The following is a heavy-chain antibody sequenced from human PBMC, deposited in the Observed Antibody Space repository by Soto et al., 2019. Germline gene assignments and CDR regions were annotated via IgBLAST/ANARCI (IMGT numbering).Heavy chain of an antibody. V-gene: IGHV1-18*01. D-gene: IGHD2-8*01. CDR2: ISAYNGNT. CDR3: ASGGESCNNDVCSFYGMEV. Sequence: QVQLVQSGAEVKKPGASVKVSCKASGYTFTSYGISWVRQAPGQGLEWMGWISAYNGNTNYAQKFQGRVTMTTDTSTSTAYMEPRSLRSDDTAVYYCASGGESCNNDVCSFYGMEVWGQGTKVTISS. J-gene: IGHJ6*02. CDR1: GYTFTSYG.